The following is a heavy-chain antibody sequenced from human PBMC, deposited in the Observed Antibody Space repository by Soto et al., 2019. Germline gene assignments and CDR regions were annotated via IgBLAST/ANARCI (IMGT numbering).Heavy chain of an antibody. CDR2: ISAYNGNT. CDR3: ARDQARPRKHYYYGMDV. J-gene: IGHJ6*02. V-gene: IGHV1-18*04. D-gene: IGHD6-6*01. CDR1: GYTFTSYG. Sequence: GESVKVSCKASGYTFTSYGISWVRQAPGQGLEWMGWISAYNGNTNYAQKLQGRVTMTTDTSTSTAYMELRSLRSDDTAVYYCARDQARPRKHYYYGMDVCGQGTTVTVSS.